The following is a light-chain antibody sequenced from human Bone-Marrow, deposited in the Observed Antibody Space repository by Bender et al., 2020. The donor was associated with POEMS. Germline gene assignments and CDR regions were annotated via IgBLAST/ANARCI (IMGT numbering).Light chain of an antibody. V-gene: IGLV1-40*01. Sequence: QSVLTQPPSVSGAPGQRVTISCTGSSSNIGAGYDVHWYQQLPGTAPKLLIYGHTNRPSGVPDRFSGSKSGTSASLAITGLQAEDEADYYCETWDDSLKSVVFGGGTKLTVL. CDR1: SSNIGAGYD. CDR2: GHT. J-gene: IGLJ2*01. CDR3: ETWDDSLKSVV.